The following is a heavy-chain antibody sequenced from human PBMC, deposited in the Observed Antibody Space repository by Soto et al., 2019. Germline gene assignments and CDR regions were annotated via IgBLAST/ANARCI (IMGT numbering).Heavy chain of an antibody. CDR1: GYTFTSYA. V-gene: IGHV1-3*01. J-gene: IGHJ5*02. Sequence: QVQLVQSGAEVKKPGASVKVSCKASGYTFTSYAMHWVRQAPGQRLEWMGWINAGNGNTKYSQKFQGRVTITRDTSSSTAYMELSSLSSEDTAVYECSRIITMVRGVINWFDPWGQGTLVTVSS. D-gene: IGHD3-10*01. CDR3: SRIITMVRGVINWFDP. CDR2: INAGNGNT.